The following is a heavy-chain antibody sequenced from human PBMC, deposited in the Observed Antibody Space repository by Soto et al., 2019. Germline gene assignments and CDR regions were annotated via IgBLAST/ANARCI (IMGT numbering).Heavy chain of an antibody. CDR3: ARGMGYGDSGFDV. CDR2: LWHDGSNE. J-gene: IGHJ6*04. D-gene: IGHD4-17*01. CDR1: GFIFSSYG. Sequence: QVQLVESGGGVVQPGRSLRLSCAASGFIFSSYGMHWVRQAPGKGLEWVATLWHDGSNEFYAESMKGRFTISRENPRNTLYLQMNSLRSEDTAVYYCARGMGYGDSGFDVWGNGTTVTVSS. V-gene: IGHV3-33*01.